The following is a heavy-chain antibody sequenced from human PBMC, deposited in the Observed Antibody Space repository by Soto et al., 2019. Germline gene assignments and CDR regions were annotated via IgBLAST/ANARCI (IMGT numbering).Heavy chain of an antibody. J-gene: IGHJ4*01. CDR1: GGSGSGCS. V-gene: IGHV1-69*01. Sequence: SCSEYGGSGSGCSIRWSRQHQRKGLEWMGGIIPIFGTANYAQKFQGRVTITADESTSTAYMELSSLRSEDTAVYYCARDRTYYEFGSIYAAYRGHGSVVTVS. D-gene: IGHD3-22*01. CDR2: IIPIFGTA. CDR3: ARDRTYYEFGSIYAAY.